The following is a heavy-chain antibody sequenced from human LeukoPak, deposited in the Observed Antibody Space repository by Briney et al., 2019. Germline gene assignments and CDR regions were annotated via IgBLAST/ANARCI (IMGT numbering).Heavy chain of an antibody. CDR2: ISSSVSTI. V-gene: IGHV3-48*03. CDR3: ARESDGSSWYRYFYY. J-gene: IGHJ4*02. D-gene: IGHD6-13*01. CDR1: GFTFSSYE. Sequence: GGSLRLSCAASGFTFSSYEMNWVRQAPGKGLEWVSYISSSVSTIYSADSVKGRFTISRDNAKNSLYLQMNSLRAEDTAVYYCARESDGSSWYRYFYYWGQGTLVTVSS.